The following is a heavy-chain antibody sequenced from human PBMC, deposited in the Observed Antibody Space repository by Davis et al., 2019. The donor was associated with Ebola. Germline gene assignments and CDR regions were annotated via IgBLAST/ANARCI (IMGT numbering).Heavy chain of an antibody. J-gene: IGHJ4*02. CDR3: VTGQLIQAWAVSDH. CDR2: IKTEAEDGAT. Sequence: GESLKISCSTSGFAFKKIWMNWVRQAPGKGLEWVGRIKTEAEDGATDYGAPVKGRFTIPRDDSTNSLYLHMENLRTDDTATYYCVTGQLIQAWAVSDHWGQGTLVTVSS. V-gene: IGHV3-15*07. CDR1: GFAFKKIW. D-gene: IGHD2-21*01.